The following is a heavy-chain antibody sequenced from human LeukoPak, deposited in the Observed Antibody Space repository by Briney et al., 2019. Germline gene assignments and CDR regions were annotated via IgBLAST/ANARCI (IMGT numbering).Heavy chain of an antibody. CDR3: ARDLGSGWYGAVDY. J-gene: IGHJ4*02. Sequence: AGGSLRLSCAASGFTFSDYYMSWIRQAPGNGLEGVSYISTSSSYTNYADSVKGRFTISRDNAKNSLFLQRNSLRAEDTAVYYCARDLGSGWYGAVDYWGQGTLVTVSS. V-gene: IGHV3-11*05. CDR1: GFTFSDYY. CDR2: ISTSSSYT. D-gene: IGHD6-19*01.